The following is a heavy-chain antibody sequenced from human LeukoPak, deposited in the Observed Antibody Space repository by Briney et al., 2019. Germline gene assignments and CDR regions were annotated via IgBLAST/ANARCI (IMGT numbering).Heavy chain of an antibody. CDR1: GGTFSSYA. CDR2: IIPIFGTA. Sequence: VASVKVSCKASGGTFSSYAISWVRQVPGQGLEWMGGIIPIFGTANYAQKFQGRVTITADESTSTAYMELSSLRSEDTAVYYCASEPIYCGGDCYSRYFDYWGQGTLVTVSS. V-gene: IGHV1-69*01. D-gene: IGHD2-21*02. CDR3: ASEPIYCGGDCYSRYFDY. J-gene: IGHJ4*02.